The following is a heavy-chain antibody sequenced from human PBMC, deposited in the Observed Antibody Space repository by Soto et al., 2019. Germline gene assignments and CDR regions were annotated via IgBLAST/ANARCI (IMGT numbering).Heavy chain of an antibody. CDR3: ARPQLRGRYYEFRSAPTASLYDYGLGV. Sequence: QVQLEQSGAEVKKPGSSVKVSCQTSGGTFNTYPISWMRQAPGQGLEWLGGIIPVFRIVNYAQQFQDRFTLNAEESTTRVYMEWSRLTSEDSAVYFCARPQLRGRYYEFRSAPTASLYDYGLGVWGQGTTVIVSS. J-gene: IGHJ6*02. V-gene: IGHV1-69*01. CDR2: IIPVFRIV. CDR1: GGTFNTYP. D-gene: IGHD3-3*01.